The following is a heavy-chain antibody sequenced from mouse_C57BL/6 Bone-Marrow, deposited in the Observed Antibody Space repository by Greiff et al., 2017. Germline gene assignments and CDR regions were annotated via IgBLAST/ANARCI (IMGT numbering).Heavy chain of an antibody. Sequence: QVHVKQSGAELVKPGASVKMSCKASGYTFTSYWITWVKQRPGQGLEWIGDIYPGSGSTNYNEKFKSKATLTVDTSSSTAYMQLSSLTSEDSAVYYCARRDYGWYFDVWGTGTTVTVSS. J-gene: IGHJ1*03. D-gene: IGHD2-4*01. CDR3: ARRDYGWYFDV. CDR2: IYPGSGST. V-gene: IGHV1-55*01. CDR1: GYTFTSYW.